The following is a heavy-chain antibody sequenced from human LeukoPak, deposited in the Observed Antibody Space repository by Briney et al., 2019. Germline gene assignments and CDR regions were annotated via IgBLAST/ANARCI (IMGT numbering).Heavy chain of an antibody. V-gene: IGHV3-7*01. J-gene: IGHJ4*02. CDR1: GFTFGSCW. CDR2: IKQDGSEK. CDR3: ARMDGIRYFDWLLYFDY. D-gene: IGHD3-9*01. Sequence: GGSLRLSCAASGFTFGSCWMSWVRQAPGKGLEWVANIKQDGSEKYYVASVKGRFTISRDNAKNSLYLQMNSLRAEDTAVYYCARMDGIRYFDWLLYFDYWGQGTLVTVSS.